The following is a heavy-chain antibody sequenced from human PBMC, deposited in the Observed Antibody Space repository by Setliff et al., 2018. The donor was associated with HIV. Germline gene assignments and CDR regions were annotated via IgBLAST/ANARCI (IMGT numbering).Heavy chain of an antibody. J-gene: IGHJ3*02. D-gene: IGHD2-8*01. CDR2: ISYNGRAY. CDR3: AREKKNGDTSVGGFDM. CDR1: GFRFSDYA. Sequence: GGSLRLSCVASGFRFSDYALHWVRQAPGKGLEWVAVISYNGRAYHYAGAVKGRFTISRDNSKNMLALHMNSLRGEDTAVYYCAREKKNGDTSVGGFDMWGQGTMVTVSS. V-gene: IGHV3-30*04.